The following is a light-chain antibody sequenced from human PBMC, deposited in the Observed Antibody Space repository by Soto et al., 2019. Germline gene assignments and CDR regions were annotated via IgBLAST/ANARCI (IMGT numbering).Light chain of an antibody. J-gene: IGLJ3*02. CDR2: EDN. Sequence: NFMLTQPHSVSESPGKTVIIYCTRSSGSIASNYVQWYQQRPGSSPTTVIYEDNQRPSGVPDRFSGSIDSSSNSASLTISGLETEDEADYYCQSYDATNQVFGGGTKRTVL. CDR1: SGSIASNY. V-gene: IGLV6-57*01. CDR3: QSYDATNQV.